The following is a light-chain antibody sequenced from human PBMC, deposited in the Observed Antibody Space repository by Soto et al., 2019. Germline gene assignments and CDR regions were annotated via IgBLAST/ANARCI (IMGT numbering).Light chain of an antibody. CDR2: GAS. CDR3: QQYGSSPPLT. Sequence: EIVLTQSPGTLSLSPGERATLSCRASQSVSSNYLAWYQQKSGQAPRLLIYGASSRATDSPDRFSGSGSGTDFTLTISRLEPEDFAVYYCQQYGSSPPLTFGGGTKVEIK. J-gene: IGKJ4*01. CDR1: QSVSSNY. V-gene: IGKV3-20*01.